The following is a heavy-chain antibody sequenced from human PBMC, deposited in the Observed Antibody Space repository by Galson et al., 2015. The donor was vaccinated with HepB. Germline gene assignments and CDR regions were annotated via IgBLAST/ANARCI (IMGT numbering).Heavy chain of an antibody. CDR1: GGSFSGYY. CDR2: INHSGST. D-gene: IGHD3-22*01. J-gene: IGHJ4*02. V-gene: IGHV4-34*01. Sequence: ETLSLTCAVYGGSFSGYYWSWIRQPPGKGLEWIGEINHSGSTNYNPSLKSRVTISVDTSKNQFSLKLSSVTAADTAVYYCARPNNYYDSSGYYLDYWGQGTLVTVSS. CDR3: ARPNNYYDSSGYYLDY.